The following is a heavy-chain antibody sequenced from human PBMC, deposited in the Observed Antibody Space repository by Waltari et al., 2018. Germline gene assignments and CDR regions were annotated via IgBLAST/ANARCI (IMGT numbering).Heavy chain of an antibody. Sequence: VQLVESGGGLVQPGGSLRLSCVASGFTFSDYCMDWVRRASGKGLEWVSSISGSSSNTYYPDSVKGRFTISRDNAKNTLYLQMNSLRAEDTAVYYCARGRSSTYCHYGLDSWGQGVVVTVSS. CDR3: ARGRSSTYCHYGLDS. CDR2: ISGSSSNT. V-gene: IGHV3-11*06. J-gene: IGHJ6*02. CDR1: GFTFSDYC. D-gene: IGHD2-2*01.